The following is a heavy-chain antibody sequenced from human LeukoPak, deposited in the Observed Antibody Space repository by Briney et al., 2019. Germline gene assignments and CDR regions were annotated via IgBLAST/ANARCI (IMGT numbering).Heavy chain of an antibody. D-gene: IGHD3-9*01. CDR1: GGSFSGYY. Sequence: SETLSLTCAVYGGSFSGYYWSWIRQPPGKGLEWIGEINHSGSTNYNPSLKSRVTISVDTSKNQFSLKLSSVTAADTAVYYCARADYDILTGYYLFDYWGQGTLVTVSS. J-gene: IGHJ4*02. V-gene: IGHV4-34*01. CDR2: INHSGST. CDR3: ARADYDILTGYYLFDY.